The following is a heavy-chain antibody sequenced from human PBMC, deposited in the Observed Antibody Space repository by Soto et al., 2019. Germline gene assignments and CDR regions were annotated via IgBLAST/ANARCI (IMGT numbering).Heavy chain of an antibody. J-gene: IGHJ5*02. D-gene: IGHD6-19*01. CDR2: ISSSSYI. CDR1: GFTFSTYS. Sequence: GGSLRLSCAASGFTFSTYSMNWVRQAPGKGLEWVSSISSSSYIYYADSVKGRFTISRDNAKNSLYLQMNSLRDEDTAVYYCAREAGTWHLPLNWFDPWGQGTLVTVSS. CDR3: AREAGTWHLPLNWFDP. V-gene: IGHV3-21*01.